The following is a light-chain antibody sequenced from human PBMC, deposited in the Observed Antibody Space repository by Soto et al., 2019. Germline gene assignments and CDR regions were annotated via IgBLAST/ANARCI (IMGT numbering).Light chain of an antibody. V-gene: IGLV1-44*01. Sequence: QSVLTQPPSVSGAPGQTITISCTGSSANIGAGYDVHWYQHLPGTAPKLLLDRNDQRPSGVPDRFSGSKSGTSASLAISGLQSEDEADYYCAAWDDSLNGRVFGTGTKLTVL. CDR1: SANIGAGYD. CDR2: RND. CDR3: AAWDDSLNGRV. J-gene: IGLJ1*01.